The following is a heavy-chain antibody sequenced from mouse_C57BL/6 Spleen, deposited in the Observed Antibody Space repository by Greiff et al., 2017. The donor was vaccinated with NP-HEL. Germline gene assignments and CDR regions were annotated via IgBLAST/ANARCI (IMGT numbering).Heavy chain of an antibody. J-gene: IGHJ2*01. CDR3: ASRASVYYYGSSYDY. V-gene: IGHV1-61*01. CDR2: IYPSDSET. CDR1: GYTFTSYW. D-gene: IGHD1-1*01. Sequence: QVQLQQPGAELVRPGSSVKLSCKASGYTFTSYWMDWVKQRPGQGLEWIGNIYPSDSETHYNQQFKDKATLTVDKSSSTAYMQLSSLTSEDSAVYYWASRASVYYYGSSYDYWGQGTTLTVSS.